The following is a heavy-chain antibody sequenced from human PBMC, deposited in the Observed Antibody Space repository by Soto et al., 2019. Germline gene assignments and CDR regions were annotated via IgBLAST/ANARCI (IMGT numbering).Heavy chain of an antibody. D-gene: IGHD2-2*01. CDR3: ARDRGYCSSTSCYSIENFDY. V-gene: IGHV3-21*01. CDR2: ISSSSSYI. Sequence: ESGGGLVKPGGSLRLSCAASGFTFSSYSMNWVRQAPGKGLEWVSSISSSSSYIYYADSVKGRFTISRDNAKNSLYLQMNSLRAEDTAVYYCARDRGYCSSTSCYSIENFDYWGQGTLVTVSS. CDR1: GFTFSSYS. J-gene: IGHJ4*02.